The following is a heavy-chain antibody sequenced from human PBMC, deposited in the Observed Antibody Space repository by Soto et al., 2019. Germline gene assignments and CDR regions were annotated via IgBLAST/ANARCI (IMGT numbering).Heavy chain of an antibody. D-gene: IGHD3-10*01. J-gene: IGHJ4*02. Sequence: QVQLVQSGAEVKKPGASVKVSCKASGYTFTSYAISWVRQAPGQGLEWMGWISAYNGNTNYAQKLQGRATMTTDTSPPTAYMELRSLRFDDTAVYSCARSGPPAGYWGQGNLVTVSS. CDR3: ARSGPPAGY. CDR2: ISAYNGNT. V-gene: IGHV1-18*01. CDR1: GYTFTSYA.